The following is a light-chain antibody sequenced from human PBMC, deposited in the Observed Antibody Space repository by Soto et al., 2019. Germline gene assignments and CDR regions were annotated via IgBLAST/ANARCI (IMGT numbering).Light chain of an antibody. CDR2: WAS. CDR1: QIVLYSSNNKNY. V-gene: IGKV4-1*01. J-gene: IGKJ1*01. Sequence: IVMTQSPDSLAVSLGERATINCKSSQIVLYSSNNKNYLAWYQQKPGQPPKLLIYWASTRESGVPDRFSGSGSGTDFTLTISSVQAEDVAVYYCQQYYSSPWTFGQGTKVEIK. CDR3: QQYYSSPWT.